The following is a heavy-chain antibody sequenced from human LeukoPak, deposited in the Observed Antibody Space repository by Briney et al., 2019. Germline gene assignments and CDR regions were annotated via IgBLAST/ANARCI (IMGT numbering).Heavy chain of an antibody. CDR2: ISHTGTT. V-gene: IGHV4-39*01. J-gene: IGHJ4*02. D-gene: IGHD1-26*01. CDR1: GASITIPDYY. Sequence: SETLSLTCAVSGASITIPDYYWGWIRLPPGKGLEWIGTISHTGTTYYNPSLQSRVSISVDKSRNQFSLKLSSVTAADTAVYYCARQSSYSGSYYDYWGQGTLVTVSS. CDR3: ARQSSYSGSYYDY.